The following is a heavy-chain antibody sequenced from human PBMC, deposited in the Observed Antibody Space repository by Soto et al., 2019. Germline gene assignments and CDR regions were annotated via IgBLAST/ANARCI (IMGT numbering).Heavy chain of an antibody. V-gene: IGHV1-69*06. CDR1: GGTFSSYA. CDR2: IIPIFGTA. J-gene: IGHJ6*02. CDR3: ASPFDSYDPYGMDV. D-gene: IGHD3-3*01. Sequence: SVKVSCKASGGTFSSYAISWVRQAPGQGLEWMGGIIPIFGTANYAQKFQGRVTITADKSTSTAYMELSSLRSEDTAVYYCASPFDSYDPYGMDVWGQGTTVTV.